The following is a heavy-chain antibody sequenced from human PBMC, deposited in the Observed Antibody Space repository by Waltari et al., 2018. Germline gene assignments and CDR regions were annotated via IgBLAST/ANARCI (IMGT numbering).Heavy chain of an antibody. D-gene: IGHD3-10*01. V-gene: IGHV4-34*01. CDR1: GESFSGSR. CDR3: ARVNTMIRGISPPLDV. J-gene: IGHJ6*04. CDR2: INHGGGN. Sequence: QVQLQQWGAGLLKPSETLSLTCPVYGESFSGSRCSRIRQPPGKGLEWIGEINHGGGNNYKPSLKSRVTISVDTSKNQFSLKLNSVTAADTGVYYCARVNTMIRGISPPLDVWGRGATVTVSS.